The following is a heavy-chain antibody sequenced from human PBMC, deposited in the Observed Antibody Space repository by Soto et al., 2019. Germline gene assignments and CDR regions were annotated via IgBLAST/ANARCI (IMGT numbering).Heavy chain of an antibody. Sequence: EVQLVQSGAEVKKPGESLKISCQGSGYTFTNYWIVWVRQLPGKGLEWMGIIYPRDSHTTYSPSFQGQVTISDDKSLNSAFLQWSSLKASDTATYYCARFAATSGIKAFGVWGPGTMVTVSS. CDR3: ARFAATSGIKAFGV. D-gene: IGHD1-1*01. CDR1: GYTFTNYW. CDR2: IYPRDSHT. V-gene: IGHV5-51*01. J-gene: IGHJ3*01.